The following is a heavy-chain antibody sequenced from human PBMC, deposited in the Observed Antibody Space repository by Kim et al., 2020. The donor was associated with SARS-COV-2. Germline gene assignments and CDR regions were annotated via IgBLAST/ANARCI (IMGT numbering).Heavy chain of an antibody. CDR1: GGSISSGGYY. V-gene: IGHV4-31*03. D-gene: IGHD3-22*01. CDR2: IYYSGST. J-gene: IGHJ3*02. CDR3: AREEVPLYSSGYYRADAFDI. Sequence: SETLSLTCTVSGGSISSGGYYWSWIRQHPGKGLEWIGYIYYSGSTYYNPSLKSRVTISVDTSKNQFSLKLSSVTAADTAVYYCAREEVPLYSSGYYRADAFDIWGQGTMVTVSS.